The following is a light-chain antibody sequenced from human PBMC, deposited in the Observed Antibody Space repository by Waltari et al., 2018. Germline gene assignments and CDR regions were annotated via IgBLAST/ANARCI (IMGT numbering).Light chain of an antibody. V-gene: IGLV3-21*02. CDR2: DDS. CDR3: QVWDGGRVV. J-gene: IGLJ3*02. Sequence: SYVLTQPPSESVAPGQEATITCGGNKIERKSVHWYQQRPGQAPLLFVYDDSDRASGIPERFSGSKSGDTATLTIGRVEAGDEADYSCQVWDGGRVVFGGGTKLTVL. CDR1: KIERKS.